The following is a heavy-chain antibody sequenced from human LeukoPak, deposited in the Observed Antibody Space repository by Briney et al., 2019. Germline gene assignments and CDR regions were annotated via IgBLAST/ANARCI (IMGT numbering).Heavy chain of an antibody. J-gene: IGHJ4*02. CDR1: GFTFSSYA. CDR2: TSGSGGST. D-gene: IGHD2-15*01. V-gene: IGHV3-23*01. CDR3: AKNGGSQCYSHLDY. Sequence: GGSLRLSCAASGFTFSSYAMSWVRQAPGKGLEWVSGTSGSGGSTYYAGSVKGRFTISRDNSKNTLYLQMNSLRVEDTAVYYCAKNGGSQCYSHLDYWGQGTLVTVSS.